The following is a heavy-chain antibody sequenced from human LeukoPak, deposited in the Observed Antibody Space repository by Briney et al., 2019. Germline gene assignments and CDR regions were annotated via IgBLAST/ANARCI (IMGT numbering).Heavy chain of an antibody. Sequence: GGSLRLSCAASGFTFDDYAMHWVRQAPGKGLEWVSGISWNSGSIGYADSVKGRFTISRDNAKNSLYLQMNSLRAEDTAVYYCAREVVPAATAPGYWGQGTLVTVSS. CDR3: AREVVPAATAPGY. CDR1: GFTFDDYA. D-gene: IGHD2-2*01. V-gene: IGHV3-9*01. J-gene: IGHJ4*02. CDR2: ISWNSGSI.